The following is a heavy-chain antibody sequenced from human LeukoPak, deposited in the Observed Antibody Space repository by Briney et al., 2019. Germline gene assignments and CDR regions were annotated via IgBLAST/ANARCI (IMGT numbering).Heavy chain of an antibody. J-gene: IGHJ6*03. D-gene: IGHD3-22*01. CDR2: INHSGST. V-gene: IGHV4-34*01. CDR3: ARVIYASSGSYYYYYMDV. CDR1: GGSFSGYY. Sequence: PSETLSLTCAVYGGSFSGYYWSWIRQPPGKGLEWIGEINHSGSTNYNPSLKSRVTMSVDTSKNQFSLKVSSVTAADTAVYYCARVIYASSGSYYYYYMDVWGKGTTVTVSS.